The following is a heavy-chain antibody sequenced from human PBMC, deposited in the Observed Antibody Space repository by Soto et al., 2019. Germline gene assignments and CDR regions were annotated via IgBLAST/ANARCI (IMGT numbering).Heavy chain of an antibody. Sequence: GGSLRLSCAASGFTFSGYAMSWVRQAPGKGLEWVSAISGSGGSTYYADSVKGRFTISRDNSKNTLYLQMNSLRAEDTAVYYCAKLQWLVPSPFDYWGQGTLVTVSS. V-gene: IGHV3-23*01. D-gene: IGHD6-19*01. CDR1: GFTFSGYA. CDR2: ISGSGGST. J-gene: IGHJ4*02. CDR3: AKLQWLVPSPFDY.